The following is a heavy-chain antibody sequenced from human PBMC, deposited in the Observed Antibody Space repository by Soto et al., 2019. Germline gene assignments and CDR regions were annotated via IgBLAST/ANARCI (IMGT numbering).Heavy chain of an antibody. CDR1: GYTFTSYG. Sequence: QVQLVQSGAEVKKPGASVKVSCKASGYTFTSYGISWVRQAPGQGLEWMGWISPYNGNTNYAQNLQGRVTMTTDTSTSTAYMELRSPRSDDTAVYYCARDRRYNWNYGWFDPWGQGTLVTVSS. CDR2: ISPYNGNT. V-gene: IGHV1-18*01. D-gene: IGHD1-7*01. J-gene: IGHJ5*02. CDR3: ARDRRYNWNYGWFDP.